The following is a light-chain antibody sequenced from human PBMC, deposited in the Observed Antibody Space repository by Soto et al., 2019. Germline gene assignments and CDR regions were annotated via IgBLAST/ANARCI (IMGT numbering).Light chain of an antibody. CDR3: GTWDSSLSAVV. J-gene: IGLJ2*01. V-gene: IGLV1-51*02. Sequence: QSVLTQPPSVSAAPGQKVTISFSGSSSNIGNNSVFWYHQLPGTAPKLLIYENNKRPSGIPDLFSGSKSGTSATLGITGLQTGAEAYYYCGTWDSSLSAVVFGGGTQLTV. CDR1: SSNIGNNS. CDR2: ENN.